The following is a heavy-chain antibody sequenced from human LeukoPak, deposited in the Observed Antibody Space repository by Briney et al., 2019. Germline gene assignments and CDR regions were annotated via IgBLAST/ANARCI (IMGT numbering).Heavy chain of an antibody. J-gene: IGHJ4*02. V-gene: IGHV3-11*01. CDR3: ARDRVGSSTSCYDY. CDR2: MSSSDNPI. CDR1: GFSFSDHY. D-gene: IGHD2-2*01. Sequence: GGSLRLSCAASGFSFSDHYMSWIRQAPGKGLEWVSYMSSSDNPIYYADSVKGRFTISRDNAKDSLYLQMNNLRAEDTAVYYCARDRVGSSTSCYDYWGQGTLVTVSS.